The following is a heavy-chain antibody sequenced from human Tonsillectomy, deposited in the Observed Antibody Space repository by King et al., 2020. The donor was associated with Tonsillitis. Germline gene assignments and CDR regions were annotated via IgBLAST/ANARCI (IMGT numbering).Heavy chain of an antibody. J-gene: IGHJ6*02. Sequence: VQLQESGPGLVKPSETLSLTCTVSGGSISSYYWSWIRQPPGKGLEWIGYIYYSGSTNYNPSLKSRVTISVDTSKNQFSLKLSSVTAADTAVYYCARGGMHCSGGRCYPHAPYYYYYGMDVWGQGTTVTVSS. V-gene: IGHV4-59*01. CDR3: ARGGMHCSGGRCYPHAPYYYYYGMDV. D-gene: IGHD2-15*01. CDR2: IYYSGST. CDR1: GGSISSYY.